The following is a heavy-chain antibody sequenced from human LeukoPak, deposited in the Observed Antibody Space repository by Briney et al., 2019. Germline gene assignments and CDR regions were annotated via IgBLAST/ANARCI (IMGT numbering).Heavy chain of an antibody. D-gene: IGHD1-7*01. CDR3: AKLGGAGTNVGY. J-gene: IGHJ4*02. V-gene: IGHV3-21*06. CDR1: EFVFSSHA. CDR2: ITSSSSNI. Sequence: GGSLRLSCVASEFVFSSHAMIWVRQAPGKGLEWISSITSSSSNIFYADSVRGRFTISRDNAKSSIYLQMNSLRAEDTAVYYCAKLGGAGTNVGYWGQGTLVTVSS.